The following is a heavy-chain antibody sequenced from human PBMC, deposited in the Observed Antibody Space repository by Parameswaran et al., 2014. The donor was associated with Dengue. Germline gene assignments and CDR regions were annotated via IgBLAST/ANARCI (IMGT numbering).Heavy chain of an antibody. CDR2: INPNDGST. Sequence: WVRQAPGQGLEWMGIINPNDGSTTYAQTFQGRITMTSDTSTSTVYMELSSLRSGDTAVYYCARAAGAVWGTYRYPFDYWGQGTLVTVSS. CDR3: ARAAGAVWGTYRYPFDY. D-gene: IGHD3-16*02. J-gene: IGHJ4*02. V-gene: IGHV1-46*01.